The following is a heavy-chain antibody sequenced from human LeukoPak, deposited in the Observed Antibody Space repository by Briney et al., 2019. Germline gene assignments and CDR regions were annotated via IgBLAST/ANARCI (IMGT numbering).Heavy chain of an antibody. CDR3: AREQNYYGSGSSFDY. CDR1: GFTVSSNY. J-gene: IGHJ4*02. D-gene: IGHD3-10*01. Sequence: GGSLRLSCAASGFTVSSNYMSWVRQAPGKGLGWVSVIYSGGSTYYADSVKGRFTISRDSSKNTLYLQMNSLRAEDTAVYYCAREQNYYGSGSSFDYWGQGTLVTVSS. CDR2: IYSGGST. V-gene: IGHV3-53*01.